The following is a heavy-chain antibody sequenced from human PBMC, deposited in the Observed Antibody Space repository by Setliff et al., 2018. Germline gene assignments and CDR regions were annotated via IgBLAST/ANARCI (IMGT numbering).Heavy chain of an antibody. CDR1: GGSISSHY. CDR3: ASWYYDFWSGYYIPGYFDY. J-gene: IGHJ4*02. CDR2: IHYSGST. V-gene: IGHV4-59*04. D-gene: IGHD3-3*01. Sequence: ASETLSLTCTVSGGSISSHYWSWIRQPPGKGLEWIGYIHYSGSTYYNPSLKSRVTISVDTSKNQFSLKLSSVTAADTAVYYCASWYYDFWSGYYIPGYFDYWGQGTLVTVSS.